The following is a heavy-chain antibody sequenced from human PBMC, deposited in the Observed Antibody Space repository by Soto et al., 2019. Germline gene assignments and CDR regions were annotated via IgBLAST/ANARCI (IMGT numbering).Heavy chain of an antibody. Sequence: EVQLLESGGGLVKPGGSLRLSCAASGFTFSSYAMSWVRQAPGKGLEWVSGISGSGGSTYYADSVKGRFTISRHNSKNTLYLQMNSLRAEDTAVYYCAKDHEVVVVPAAIYWGQGTLVTVSS. V-gene: IGHV3-23*01. CDR2: ISGSGGST. CDR3: AKDHEVVVVPAAIY. CDR1: GFTFSSYA. D-gene: IGHD2-2*01. J-gene: IGHJ4*02.